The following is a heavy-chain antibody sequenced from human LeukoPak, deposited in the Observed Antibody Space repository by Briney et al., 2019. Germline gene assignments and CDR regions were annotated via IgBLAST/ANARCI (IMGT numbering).Heavy chain of an antibody. Sequence: ASVKVSCKASGYTFTGYYMHWVRQAPGQGLEWMGWMNPNSGGTNYAQKFQGRVTMTRDTSISTAYMELRRLRSDDTAVYYCARERRRVDXVXXSXXRXXXXDPWXXXTXVTVSS. CDR1: GYTFTGYY. CDR2: MNPNSGGT. CDR3: ARERRRVDXVXXSXXRXXXXDP. D-gene: IGHD2-2*03. V-gene: IGHV1-2*02. J-gene: IGHJ5*02.